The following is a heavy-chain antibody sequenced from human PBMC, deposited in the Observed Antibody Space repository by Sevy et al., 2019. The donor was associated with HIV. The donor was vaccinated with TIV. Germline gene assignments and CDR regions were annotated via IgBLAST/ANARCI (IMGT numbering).Heavy chain of an antibody. V-gene: IGHV4-4*07. CDR3: TRGGSLWFGDQTGFDY. CDR2: VYTSEST. J-gene: IGHJ4*01. CDR1: GVPISSYY. D-gene: IGHD3-10*01. Sequence: SETLSLTCTVSGVPISSYYWSWIRQPAGKGLEWIGRVYTSESTNYNPSFKNRVTMSLDTSKNQFSLKLISVTAADTAVYYCTRGGSLWFGDQTGFDYWGHGTLVTVSS.